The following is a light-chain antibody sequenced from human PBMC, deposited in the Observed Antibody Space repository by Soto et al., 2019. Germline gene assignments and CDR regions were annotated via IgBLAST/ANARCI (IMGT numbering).Light chain of an antibody. CDR2: EGS. V-gene: IGLV2-23*01. CDR3: CSYAGSSTSV. Sequence: QSVLTQPASVSGSPGQSITISCTGTSSDVGSYNLVSWYQQHPGKAPKLMIYEGSKRPSGVSNRFSGSKSGNTASLTISGLQAEDDADYYCCSYAGSSTSVFGGGTQLTVL. J-gene: IGLJ7*01. CDR1: SSDVGSYNL.